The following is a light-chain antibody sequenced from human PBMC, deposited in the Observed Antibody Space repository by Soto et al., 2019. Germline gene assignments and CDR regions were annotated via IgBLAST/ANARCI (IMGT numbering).Light chain of an antibody. CDR2: AAS. Sequence: DMQMTHSPSSLSTSVGVRVSITCRASQNIDTYLNWYQHTPGKAPKLLIYAASNLQSGVPSRFSGSGSGTDFTLTISSLQPEDFATYYCQQSYTSPWTFGQGTKVDIK. CDR3: QQSYTSPWT. V-gene: IGKV1-39*01. CDR1: QNIDTY. J-gene: IGKJ1*01.